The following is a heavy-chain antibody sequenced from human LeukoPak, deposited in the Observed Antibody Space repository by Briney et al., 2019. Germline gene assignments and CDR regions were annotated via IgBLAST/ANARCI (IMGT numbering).Heavy chain of an antibody. CDR1: GGSITGSSYS. J-gene: IGHJ4*02. Sequence: SETLSLTCTVSGGSITGSSYSWGWIRQPPGKGLEWIGSIYYSGNTYYNPSLKSRVTISVDTSKKQFSLKLSSVTAADTSMYYCARNKDGYNLDRYFDYWGQGILVTVSS. D-gene: IGHD5-24*01. V-gene: IGHV4-39*01. CDR2: IYYSGNT. CDR3: ARNKDGYNLDRYFDY.